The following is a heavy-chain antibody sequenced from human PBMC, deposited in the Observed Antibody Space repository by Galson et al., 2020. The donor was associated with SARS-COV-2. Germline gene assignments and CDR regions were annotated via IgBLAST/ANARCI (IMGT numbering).Heavy chain of an antibody. CDR1: GFTFSSYA. V-gene: IGHV3-30*04. CDR2: ISYDGSNK. CDR3: GSGSYWQKIDY. D-gene: IGHD3-10*01. J-gene: IGHJ4*02. Sequence: GGSLRLSCAASGFTFSSYAMHWVRQAPGKGLEWVAVISYDGSNKYYAVSVKGRFTISRDNSKNTLYLQMNSLRAEDTAVYYCGSGSYWQKIDYWGQGTLVTVSS.